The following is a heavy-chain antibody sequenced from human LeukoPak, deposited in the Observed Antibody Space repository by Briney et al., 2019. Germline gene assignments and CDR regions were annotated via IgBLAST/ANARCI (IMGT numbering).Heavy chain of an antibody. CDR2: IYYTGTT. J-gene: IGHJ4*02. Sequence: PSGTLSLTCSVSGGSVTSGTYYWTWIRQSAGKGLEWIGYIYYTGTTNYNPSLKSRVTISLDTSKNQFSLRVSSVTAADTGTYYCASPGPDYGDYAYAYWGQGSLVTVSS. D-gene: IGHD4-17*01. CDR1: GGSVTSGTYY. CDR3: ASPGPDYGDYAYAY. V-gene: IGHV4-61*01.